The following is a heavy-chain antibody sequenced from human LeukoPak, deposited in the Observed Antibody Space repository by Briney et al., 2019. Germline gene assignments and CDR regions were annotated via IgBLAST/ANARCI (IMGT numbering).Heavy chain of an antibody. CDR3: ASVHAYGDIDY. CDR2: AADSGST. J-gene: IGHJ4*02. CDR1: GDSMSDYF. V-gene: IGHV4-59*01. Sequence: AETLSLTCTVSGDSMSDYFWTWIRQPPGKGLEWIGYAADSGSTNYNPSLKSRVTISVDSSTNHFSLRLTSVTAADTAVYYCASVHAYGDIDYWGQGTLVTVSS. D-gene: IGHD4-17*01.